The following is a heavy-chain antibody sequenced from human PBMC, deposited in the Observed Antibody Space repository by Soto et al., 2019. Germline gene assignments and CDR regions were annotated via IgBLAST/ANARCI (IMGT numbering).Heavy chain of an antibody. V-gene: IGHV4-59*08. CDR1: GGSISSYY. Sequence: QVQLQESGPGLVKPSETLSLTCTVSGGSISSYYWSWIRQPPGKGLEWIGYIYYSGSTNYNPSLKSRVTISVDTSKNQFSLKLSSVTAADTAVYYCARHPYDRSDFVYWGQGTLVTVSS. J-gene: IGHJ4*01. D-gene: IGHD3-9*01. CDR3: ARHPYDRSDFVY. CDR2: IYYSGST.